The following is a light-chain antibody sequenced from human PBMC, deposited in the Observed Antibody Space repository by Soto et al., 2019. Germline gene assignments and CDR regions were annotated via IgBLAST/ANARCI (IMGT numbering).Light chain of an antibody. Sequence: QSALTQPASVSGSPGQSITISCTGTSSDVGGYNYVSWYQQHPGKAPKLMIYEVSNRPSGVSNRFSGSKSGHTASLTISVLHALDEADYYSSSYTSSSTYVVFGGGTNLTVL. CDR3: SSYTSSSTYVV. V-gene: IGLV2-14*01. CDR1: SSDVGGYNY. CDR2: EVS. J-gene: IGLJ2*01.